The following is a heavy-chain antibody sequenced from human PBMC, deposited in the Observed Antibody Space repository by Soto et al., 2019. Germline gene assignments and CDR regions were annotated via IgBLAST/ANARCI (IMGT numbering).Heavy chain of an antibody. CDR1: GFTFSSYW. CDR2: IKQDGSEK. CDR3: ARAIPILTRRRYFDY. D-gene: IGHD3-9*01. J-gene: IGHJ4*02. Sequence: PGGSLRLSCAASGFTFSSYWMSWVRQAPGKGLEWVANIKQDGSEKYYVDSVKGRFTISRDNAKNSLYLQMNSLRAEDTAVYYCARAIPILTRRRYFDYWGQGTLVTVSS. V-gene: IGHV3-7*01.